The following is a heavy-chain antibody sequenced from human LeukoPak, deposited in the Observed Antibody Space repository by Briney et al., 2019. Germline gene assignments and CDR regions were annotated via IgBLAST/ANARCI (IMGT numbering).Heavy chain of an antibody. V-gene: IGHV3-23*01. J-gene: IGHJ4*02. CDR1: GFTFSSYA. CDR2: ISGSGGST. Sequence: GGSLRLSCAASGFTFSSYAMSWVRQAPGKGLEWVSAISGSGGSTYYADSVKGRFTISRDNSKNTLYLQMNSLRAEDTAVYYCAKGHYDFWSGYYRHYFDYWGQGTLVTVSS. CDR3: AKGHYDFWSGYYRHYFDY. D-gene: IGHD3-3*01.